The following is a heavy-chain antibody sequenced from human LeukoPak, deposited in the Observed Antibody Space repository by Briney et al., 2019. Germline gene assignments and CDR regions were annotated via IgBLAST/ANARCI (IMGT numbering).Heavy chain of an antibody. Sequence: AASVKVSCTASGYTFSSFYIHWVRQAPGQGLEWMGIINPSDGSTSYTQKFQGRVTMTRDTSTSTVYMELSSLRSEDTAVYYCARRGTYGGVSALDYWGQGTLVTVST. CDR2: INPSDGST. J-gene: IGHJ4*02. D-gene: IGHD4-23*01. V-gene: IGHV1-46*01. CDR3: ARRGTYGGVSALDY. CDR1: GYTFSSFY.